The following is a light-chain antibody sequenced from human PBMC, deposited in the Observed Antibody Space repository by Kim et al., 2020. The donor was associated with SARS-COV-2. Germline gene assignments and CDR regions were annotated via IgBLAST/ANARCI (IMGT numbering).Light chain of an antibody. CDR3: NSRDSNENVF. CDR1: ILRSYY. Sequence: VALGQTVSITCQGDILRSYYATWYQQKPGQAPILVIYGKNKRPSGIPDRFSGSSSGNTASLTITGTQAGAEADYYCNSRDSNENVFFGGGTQLTVL. J-gene: IGLJ2*01. CDR2: GKN. V-gene: IGLV3-19*01.